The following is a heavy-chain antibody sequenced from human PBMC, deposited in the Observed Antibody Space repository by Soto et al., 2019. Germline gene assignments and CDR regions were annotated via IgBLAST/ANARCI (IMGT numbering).Heavy chain of an antibody. Sequence: SETLSLTCTVSGGSISSGGYYWSWIRQHPGQGLEWIGYIYYSGSTYYNPSPKNRSTISVDTSKNQFSLKLSSVTAADTAVYYCARELSSGWQYYFDYWGQGTLVTVSS. CDR3: ARELSSGWQYYFDY. CDR2: IYYSGST. CDR1: GGSISSGGYY. D-gene: IGHD6-19*01. V-gene: IGHV4-31*03. J-gene: IGHJ4*02.